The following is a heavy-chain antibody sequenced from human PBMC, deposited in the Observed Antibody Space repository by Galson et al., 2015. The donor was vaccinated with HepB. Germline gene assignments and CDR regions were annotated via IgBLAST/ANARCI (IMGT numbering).Heavy chain of an antibody. CDR2: INSKTDGGTT. V-gene: IGHV3-15*01. D-gene: IGHD6-19*01. J-gene: IGHJ4*02. Sequence: SLRLSCAASGFTFSNAWMNWVRQAPGKGLEWVGRINSKTDGGTTDYAAPVRGRLTISRDDSKNTLYLQMNSLKTEDTAVYYCTTDRNSSGRYPPGWGLGTLVTVSS. CDR1: GFTFSNAW. CDR3: TTDRNSSGRYPPG.